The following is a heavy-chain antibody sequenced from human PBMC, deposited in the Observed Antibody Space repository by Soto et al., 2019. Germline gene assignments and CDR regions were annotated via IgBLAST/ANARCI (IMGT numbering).Heavy chain of an antibody. CDR1: GYTFTSYG. Sequence: GASVKVSCKASGYTFTSYGISWVRQAPGQGLEWMGWISAYNGNTNYAQKLQGRVTMTTDTSTSTADMELRSLRSDDTAVYYCARDLVVVVAAFDYYYYYGMDVWGQGTTVTVSS. CDR3: ARDLVVVVAAFDYYYYYGMDV. V-gene: IGHV1-18*01. CDR2: ISAYNGNT. D-gene: IGHD2-15*01. J-gene: IGHJ6*02.